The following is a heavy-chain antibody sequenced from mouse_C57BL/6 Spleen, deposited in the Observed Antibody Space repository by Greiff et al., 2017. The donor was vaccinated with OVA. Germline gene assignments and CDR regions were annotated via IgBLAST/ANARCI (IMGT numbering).Heavy chain of an antibody. CDR3: TRSTAEEDAMDY. D-gene: IGHD1-2*01. V-gene: IGHV1-15*01. J-gene: IGHJ4*01. CDR2: IDPETGGT. Sequence: QVQLKESGAELVRPGASVTLSCKASGYTFTDYEMHWVKQTPVHGLEWIGAIDPETGGTAYNQKFKGKAILTADKSSSTAYMELRSLTSEDSAVYYCTRSTAEEDAMDYWGQGTSVTVSS. CDR1: GYTFTDYE.